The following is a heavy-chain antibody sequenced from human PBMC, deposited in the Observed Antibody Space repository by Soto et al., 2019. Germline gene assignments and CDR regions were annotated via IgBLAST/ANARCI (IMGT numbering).Heavy chain of an antibody. CDR1: GCYLSCYY. CDR2: INHSGST. V-gene: IGHV4-34*01. J-gene: IGHJ6*02. CDR3: ARGKGMDENYYYYGMDI. Sequence: PSATQSHTCGVYGCYLSCYYGILIRPNPGKGLEWIGEINHSGSTNYNPSLKSRVTISVDTSKNQFSLKLSSVTAADTAVYYCARGKGMDENYYYYGMDIWGQGTTVTVS.